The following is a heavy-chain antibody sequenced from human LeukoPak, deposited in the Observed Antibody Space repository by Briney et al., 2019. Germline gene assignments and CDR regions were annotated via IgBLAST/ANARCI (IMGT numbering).Heavy chain of an antibody. V-gene: IGHV1-8*03. D-gene: IGHD3-3*01. CDR2: MNPNSGNT. J-gene: IGHJ4*02. Sequence: GASVKVSCKVSGYTLTELSMHWVRQATGQGLEWMGWMNPNSGNTGYAQKFQGRVTITRNTSISTAYMELSSLRSEDTAVYYCARGPSFFPGITIFGVESSYYFDYWGQGTLVTVSS. CDR3: ARGPSFFPGITIFGVESSYYFDY. CDR1: GYTLTELS.